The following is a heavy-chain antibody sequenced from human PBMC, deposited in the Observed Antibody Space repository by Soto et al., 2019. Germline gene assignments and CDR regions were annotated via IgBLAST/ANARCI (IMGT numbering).Heavy chain of an antibody. CDR2: INHSGST. Sequence: KTSETLSLTCAVYGGSFSGYYWSWIRQPPGKGLEWIGEINHSGSTNYNPSLKSRVTISVGTSKNQFSLKLSSVTAADTAVYYCARLADNFDYWGQGTLVTVSS. CDR3: ARLADNFDY. J-gene: IGHJ4*02. V-gene: IGHV4-34*01. D-gene: IGHD2-15*01. CDR1: GGSFSGYY.